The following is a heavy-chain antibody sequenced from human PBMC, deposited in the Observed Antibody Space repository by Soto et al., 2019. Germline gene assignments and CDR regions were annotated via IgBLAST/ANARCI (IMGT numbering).Heavy chain of an antibody. D-gene: IGHD3-10*01. CDR1: GVSLTSYY. J-gene: IGHJ4*02. CDR2: IFYNGTT. Sequence: SETLSLTCSVSGVSLTSYYWSWIRQTPGKTPEWIGCIFYNGTTNYNPSLKSRVTISLDMSKNQFSLKLKSVSAEDTALYYCARGKGTHRYWGPGTLVTVSS. CDR3: ARGKGTHRY. V-gene: IGHV4-59*01.